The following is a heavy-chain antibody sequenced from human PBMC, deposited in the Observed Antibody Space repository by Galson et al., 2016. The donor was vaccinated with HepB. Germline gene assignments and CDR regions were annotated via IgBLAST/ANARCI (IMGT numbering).Heavy chain of an antibody. CDR2: TFYRSNWQN. J-gene: IGHJ4*02. CDR3: ARSYLLGRGFGW. V-gene: IGHV6-1*01. Sequence: CAISGDSVSSNSAGWNWIRQSPSRGLEWLGRTFYRSNWQNDYAESVKSRISINADTARNEISLHLRSVTPEDTGVYYCARSYLLGRGFGWWGPGTPVTVSS. CDR1: GDSVSSNSAG. D-gene: IGHD3-10*01.